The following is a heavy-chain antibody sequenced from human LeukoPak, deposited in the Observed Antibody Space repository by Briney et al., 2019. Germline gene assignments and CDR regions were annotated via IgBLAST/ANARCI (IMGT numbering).Heavy chain of an antibody. CDR2: IDYSGST. J-gene: IGHJ5*02. CDR1: GGSISSSSYY. D-gene: IGHD3-10*01. CDR3: ARGAGYYGSGSYHNWFDP. V-gene: IGHV4-39*07. Sequence: SETLSLTCTVSGGSISSSSYYWGWIRQPPGQGLEGIGSIDYSGSTYYNPSLKSRVTISVDTSKNQFSLKLSSVTAADTAVYYCARGAGYYGSGSYHNWFDPWGQGTLVSVSS.